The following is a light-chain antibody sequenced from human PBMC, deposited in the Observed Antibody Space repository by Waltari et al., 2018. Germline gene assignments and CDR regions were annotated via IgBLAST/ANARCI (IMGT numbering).Light chain of an antibody. CDR1: TLPKEY. Sequence: SYGLTQAPSVSVSPGQTARITCAGDTLPKEYASWYQQKQGQAPVLVIYKDSERPSGIPERFSGSRAGTTVALTINGVQAEDEAEYYCQSSDSSGSYVLFGGGTKLTVL. CDR2: KDS. V-gene: IGLV3-25*03. CDR3: QSSDSSGSYVL. J-gene: IGLJ3*02.